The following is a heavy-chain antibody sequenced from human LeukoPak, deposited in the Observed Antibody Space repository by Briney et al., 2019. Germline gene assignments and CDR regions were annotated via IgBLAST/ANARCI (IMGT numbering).Heavy chain of an antibody. CDR3: ARDLSYYYSTGHQIDY. J-gene: IGHJ4*02. D-gene: IGHD6-19*01. V-gene: IGHV3-21*01. CDR2: ISSSRSYI. Sequence: GGSLRLSCAASGFTFRSYSMNWVRQAPEKGLEWVSSISSSRSYIYYADSVKGRFTISRDNAKNSLYLQMNGLGAQDSAVYYCARDLSYYYSTGHQIDYWGQGTLVTVSS. CDR1: GFTFRSYS.